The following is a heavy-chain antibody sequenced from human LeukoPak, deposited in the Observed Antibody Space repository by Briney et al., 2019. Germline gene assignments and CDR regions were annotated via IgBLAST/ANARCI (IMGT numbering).Heavy chain of an antibody. CDR2: IKSKTDGGTT. CDR1: GFTFSNAW. CDR3: TTGPSGGSYHLPLDFDY. D-gene: IGHD1-26*01. V-gene: IGHV3-15*01. Sequence: GGSLRLSCAASGFTFSNAWMSWVRQAPGKGLEWVGRIKSKTDGGTTDYAAPVKGRFTISRDDSKNTLYLQMNSLKTEDTAVYYCTTGPSGGSYHLPLDFDYWGQGTLVTVSS. J-gene: IGHJ4*02.